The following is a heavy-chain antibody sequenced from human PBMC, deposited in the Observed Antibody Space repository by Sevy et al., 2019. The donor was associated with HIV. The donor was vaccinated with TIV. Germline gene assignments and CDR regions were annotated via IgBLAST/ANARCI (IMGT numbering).Heavy chain of an antibody. CDR3: AKWSMGGARWLQLGAFDI. J-gene: IGHJ3*02. V-gene: IGHV3-30*18. D-gene: IGHD5-12*01. Sequence: GGSLRLSCAASGFTSSSYGMHWVRQAPGKGLEWVAVISYDGSNKYYGDSVKGRFTISRDNSKNTLYLQMNSLRAEDTAVYYCAKWSMGGARWLQLGAFDIWGQGTMVTVSS. CDR1: GFTSSSYG. CDR2: ISYDGSNK.